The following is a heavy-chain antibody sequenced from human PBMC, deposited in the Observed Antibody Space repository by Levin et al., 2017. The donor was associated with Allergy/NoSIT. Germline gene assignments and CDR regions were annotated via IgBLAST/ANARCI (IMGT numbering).Heavy chain of an antibody. CDR1: GFTLSDYW. D-gene: IGHD6-19*01. Sequence: GASVKVSCSASGFTLSDYWMSWVRQAPGKGLEWVANIKQDGSEKYYVDSVKGRFTISRDNAKNSLYLQMSSLRAEDTAVYYCVRGSGWYDYWGQGTLVTVSS. V-gene: IGHV3-7*04. CDR3: VRGSGWYDY. CDR2: IKQDGSEK. J-gene: IGHJ4*02.